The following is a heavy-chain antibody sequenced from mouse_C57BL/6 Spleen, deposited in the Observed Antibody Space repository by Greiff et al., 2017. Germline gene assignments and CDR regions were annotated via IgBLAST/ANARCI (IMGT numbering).Heavy chain of an antibody. V-gene: IGHV10-1*01. D-gene: IGHD1-1*01. J-gene: IGHJ4*01. CDR2: IRSKSNNYAT. Sequence: EAKLMESGGGLVQPKGSLKLSCAASGFSFNTYAMNWVRQAPGKGLEWVARIRSKSNNYATYYADSVKDRFTISRDDSESMLYLQMNNLKTADTAMYYCVRQDYYGSLGYAMGYWGQGTSVTVSS. CDR3: VRQDYYGSLGYAMGY. CDR1: GFSFNTYA.